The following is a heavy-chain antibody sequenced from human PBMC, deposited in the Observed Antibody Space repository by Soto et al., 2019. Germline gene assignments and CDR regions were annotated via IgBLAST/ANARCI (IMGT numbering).Heavy chain of an antibody. CDR1: GYTFTSYD. J-gene: IGHJ4*02. CDR3: ATGRDGYNALPFDY. Sequence: GASVKVSCKASGYTFTSYDINWVRQATGKGLEWMGGFDPEDGETIYAQKFQGRVTMTEDTSTDTAYMELSSLRSEDTAVYYCATGRDGYNALPFDYWGQGTLVTVSS. V-gene: IGHV1-24*01. CDR2: FDPEDGET. D-gene: IGHD2-8*01.